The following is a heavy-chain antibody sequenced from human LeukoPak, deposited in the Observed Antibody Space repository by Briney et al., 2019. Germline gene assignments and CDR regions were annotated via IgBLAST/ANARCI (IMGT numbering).Heavy chain of an antibody. D-gene: IGHD3-3*01. Sequence: ASVTVSYKASGYTFTSYDINWVRQAPGQGLEWMGWMNPNSGNTGYAQKLQGRVTITRNTSMSTGYMELSSLKSEDTAVYYCARAGSYDFWSGYFWAVNQSDAFDIGGQGTMGTVSP. J-gene: IGHJ3*02. CDR1: GYTFTSYD. CDR2: MNPNSGNT. V-gene: IGHV1-8*01. CDR3: ARAGSYDFWSGYFWAVNQSDAFDI.